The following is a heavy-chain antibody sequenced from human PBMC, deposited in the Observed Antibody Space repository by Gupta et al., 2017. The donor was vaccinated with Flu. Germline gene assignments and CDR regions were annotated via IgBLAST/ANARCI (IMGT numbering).Heavy chain of an antibody. CDR1: GYTFTGYY. V-gene: IGHV1-2*02. Sequence: QVQLVQAGAEVNKPGASVKVSCKASGYTFTGYYMHWVRQAPGQGLEWMGWINPKSGGTNYAQKFQGRVTMTRDTSISTAYMEMSRLRSDDTAVYYWARDSEAVFDYWGQGNLVTVSS. D-gene: IGHD1-26*01. CDR3: ARDSEAVFDY. J-gene: IGHJ4*02. CDR2: INPKSGGT.